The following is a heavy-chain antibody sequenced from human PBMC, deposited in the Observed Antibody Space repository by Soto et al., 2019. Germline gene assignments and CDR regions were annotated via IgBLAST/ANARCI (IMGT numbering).Heavy chain of an antibody. V-gene: IGHV1-69*08. CDR3: GRGSVFDI. Sequence: QVQLVQSGAEVKKPGSSVKVSCKASGGSFSSFTISWVRQAPGQGLQWMGGIIPILGTANYAQKFQGRVTITADKSTNTAYMELSSLRSEDTAVYYCGRGSVFDIWGQGTMVTVSS. CDR1: GGSFSSFT. J-gene: IGHJ3*02. CDR2: IIPILGTA.